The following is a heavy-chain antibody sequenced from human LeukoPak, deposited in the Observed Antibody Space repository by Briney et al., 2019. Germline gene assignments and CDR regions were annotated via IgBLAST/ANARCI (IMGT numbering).Heavy chain of an antibody. CDR1: GYTFTSYG. CDR3: AGDTYYDSSGYYYY. Sequence: EASVKVSCKASGYTFTSYGISWVRQAPGQGLEWMGWISAYNGNTNYAQKLQGRVTMTTDTSTSTAYMELRSLRSDDTAVYYCAGDTYYDSSGYYYYWGQGTLVTVSS. V-gene: IGHV1-18*01. J-gene: IGHJ4*02. D-gene: IGHD3-22*01. CDR2: ISAYNGNT.